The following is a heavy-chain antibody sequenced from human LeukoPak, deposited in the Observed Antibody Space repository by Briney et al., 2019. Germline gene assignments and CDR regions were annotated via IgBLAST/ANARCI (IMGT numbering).Heavy chain of an antibody. V-gene: IGHV3-23*01. Sequence: GGSLRLSCATSGFPFESNAMSWVRQAPGKGLEWVATIGNTETFYADFVTGRFTISRDNSKNTVNLQMNRLRVEDTAIYYCAKDWIQFNRVFDCFDSWGQGTLVTVSS. CDR2: IGNTET. J-gene: IGHJ4*02. CDR1: GFPFESNA. D-gene: IGHD5-18*01. CDR3: AKDWIQFNRVFDCFDS.